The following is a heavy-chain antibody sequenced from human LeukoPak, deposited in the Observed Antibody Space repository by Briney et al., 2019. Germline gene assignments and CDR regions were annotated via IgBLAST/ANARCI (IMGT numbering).Heavy chain of an antibody. V-gene: IGHV4-31*03. CDR3: ARGDYYDSSGYYPSFVSGSWFDP. CDR2: IYYSGST. D-gene: IGHD3-22*01. Sequence: SETLSLTCTVSGGSISSGGYYWSWIRQHPGKGLEWIGYIYYSGSTYYNPSLKCRVTISVDTSKNQFSLKLSSVTAADTAVYYCARGDYYDSSGYYPSFVSGSWFDPWGQGTLVTVSS. J-gene: IGHJ5*02. CDR1: GGSISSGGYY.